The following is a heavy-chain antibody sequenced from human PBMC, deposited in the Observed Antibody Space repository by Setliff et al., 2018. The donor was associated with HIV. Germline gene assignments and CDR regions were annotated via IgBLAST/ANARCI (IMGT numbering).Heavy chain of an antibody. J-gene: IGHJ4*02. CDR3: AKGETGVLQGFDY. D-gene: IGHD3-16*01. CDR1: GYIFTDYY. CDR2: INPNSGGT. Sequence: GASVKVSCKASGYIFTDYYMHWVRQAPGQGLEWMGRINPNSGGTNYAQKFQGRVTMTRDTSISTAYMELSRLRSDDTAVYYCAKGETGVLQGFDYWGQGTLVTVSS. V-gene: IGHV1-2*06.